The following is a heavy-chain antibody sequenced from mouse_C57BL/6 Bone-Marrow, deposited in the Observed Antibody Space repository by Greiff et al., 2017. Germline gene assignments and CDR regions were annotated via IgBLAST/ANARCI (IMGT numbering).Heavy chain of an antibody. J-gene: IGHJ3*01. CDR2: IRPKSDNYAT. CDR3: ENWAWFAY. Sequence: EVQVEQSGGGLVQPGGSMKLSCVASGFTFSNYWMNWVRQSPEKGLEWVAQIRPKSDNYATHYAESVKGRFTISRDDSKSSVYLQMSSLRAEDTGIYYCENWAWFAYWGQGTLVTVSA. CDR1: GFTFSNYW. D-gene: IGHD4-1*01. V-gene: IGHV6-3*01.